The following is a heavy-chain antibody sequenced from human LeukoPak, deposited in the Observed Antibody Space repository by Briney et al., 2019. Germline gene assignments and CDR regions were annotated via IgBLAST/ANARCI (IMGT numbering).Heavy chain of an antibody. J-gene: IGHJ5*02. Sequence: TGGSLRLSCAASGFTFSSYWMSWVRQAPGKGLEWVANINQDGSEKYYLDSVKGRFTISRDNAKNSLYLQMNSLRAEDTAVYYCARNLQGDYGRPHWFDPWGQGTLVTVSS. CDR3: ARNLQGDYGRPHWFDP. CDR1: GFTFSSYW. D-gene: IGHD4-17*01. V-gene: IGHV3-7*01. CDR2: INQDGSEK.